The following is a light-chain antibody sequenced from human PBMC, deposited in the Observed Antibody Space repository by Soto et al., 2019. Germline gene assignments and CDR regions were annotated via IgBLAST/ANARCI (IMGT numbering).Light chain of an antibody. V-gene: IGLV1-40*01. CDR3: QSYDSSLSGHV. J-gene: IGLJ1*01. CDR1: SSNTGAGYD. CDR2: ANS. Sequence: QSVLTQPPSVSVAPGQRVTISCTGSSSNTGAGYDVHWYQQFPGTAPQLLIYANSNRPSGVPDRFSGSKSGTSASLAITGLQAEDEADYYCQSYDSSLSGHVFGTGTKVTVL.